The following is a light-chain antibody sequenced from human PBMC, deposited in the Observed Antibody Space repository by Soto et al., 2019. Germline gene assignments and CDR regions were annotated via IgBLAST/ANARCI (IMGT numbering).Light chain of an antibody. V-gene: IGLV1-40*01. CDR3: QSYDSSLSAYVV. Sequence: QSVLTQPPSESGAPGQRVTISCTGSSSNIGAGYDVHWYQHLPGTAPKLLISANSNRPSGVPDRISGSKSGTSASLAITGLQAEDEADYYCQSYDSSLSAYVVFGGGTQLTVL. CDR1: SSNIGAGYD. CDR2: ANS. J-gene: IGLJ2*01.